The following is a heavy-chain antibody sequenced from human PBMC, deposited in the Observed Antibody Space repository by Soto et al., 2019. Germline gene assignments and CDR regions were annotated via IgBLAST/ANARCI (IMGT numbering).Heavy chain of an antibody. J-gene: IGHJ6*02. V-gene: IGHV1-8*01. CDR1: GYTFTSYD. Sequence: QVQLVQSGAEVKKPGASVKVSCKASGYTFTSYDINWVRQATGQGLEWMGWMNPNSGNTGYAQKFQGRVTMTRNTSISTAYMELSSVRSEDTAVYYCARGAIRDSSSWSYYYYGMDVWGQGTTVTVSS. CDR2: MNPNSGNT. CDR3: ARGAIRDSSSWSYYYYGMDV. D-gene: IGHD6-13*01.